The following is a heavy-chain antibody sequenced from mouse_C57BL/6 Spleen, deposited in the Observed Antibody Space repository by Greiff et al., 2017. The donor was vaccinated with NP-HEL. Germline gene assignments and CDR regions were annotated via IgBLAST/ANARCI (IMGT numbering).Heavy chain of an antibody. CDR2: IRNKANGYTT. Sequence: EVQRVESGGGLVQPGGSLSLSCAASGFTFTDYYMSWVRQPPGKALEWLGFIRNKANGYTTEYSASVKGRFTISRDNSKSILDLQMNALIAEDRATYYGAIYQQRYLDYWGQGTTLTVSS. CDR1: GFTFTDYY. V-gene: IGHV7-3*01. J-gene: IGHJ2*01. D-gene: IGHD1-1*01. CDR3: AIYQQRYLDY.